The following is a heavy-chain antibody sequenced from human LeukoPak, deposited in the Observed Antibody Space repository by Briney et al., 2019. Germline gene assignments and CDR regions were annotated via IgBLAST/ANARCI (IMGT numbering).Heavy chain of an antibody. CDR2: IYHSGST. J-gene: IGHJ6*02. CDR1: GGSISSGGYS. CDR3: ARESFLYGMDV. Sequence: ASETLSLTCAVSGGSISSGGYSWSWIRQPPGKGLEWIGYIYHSGSTYYNPSLKSRVTISVDRSKNQFSLKLSSVTAADTAVYYCARESFLYGMDVWGQGTTVTVSS. V-gene: IGHV4-30-2*01. D-gene: IGHD3-10*01.